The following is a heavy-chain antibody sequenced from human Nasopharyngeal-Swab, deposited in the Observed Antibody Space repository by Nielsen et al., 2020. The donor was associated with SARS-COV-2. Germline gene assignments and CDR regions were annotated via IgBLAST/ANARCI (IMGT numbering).Heavy chain of an antibody. CDR1: GFTFSSYS. CDR3: ARDVGGRDNY. J-gene: IGHJ4*02. D-gene: IGHD2-15*01. Sequence: GGSLRLSCAASGFTFSSYSMSWLRQAPGKGLEWVSTITGNGDTTYYADSVKGRFTISRDNSENTVYLQMNSLRAEDTAVYYCARDVGGRDNYWGQGALVTVSS. V-gene: IGHV3-23*01. CDR2: ITGNGDTT.